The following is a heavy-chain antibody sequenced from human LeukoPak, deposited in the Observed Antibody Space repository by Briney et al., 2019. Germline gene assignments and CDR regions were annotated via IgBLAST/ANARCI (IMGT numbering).Heavy chain of an antibody. CDR3: AKVSGRIQIWPQPFGDGMDV. CDR2: ISGSGGNT. D-gene: IGHD3-10*01. CDR1: GFTFSTDV. V-gene: IGHV3-23*01. Sequence: GGSLRLSCAASGFTFSTDVMSWVRQAPGKGLECVSTISGSGGNTYYADSVKGRFTISRDNSKNMLYLQMNSLRAEDTAVYYCAKVSGRIQIWPQPFGDGMDVWGQGTTVTVSS. J-gene: IGHJ6*02.